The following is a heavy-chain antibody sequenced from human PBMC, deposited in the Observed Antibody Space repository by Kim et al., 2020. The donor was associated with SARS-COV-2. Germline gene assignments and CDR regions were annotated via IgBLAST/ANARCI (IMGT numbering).Heavy chain of an antibody. Sequence: ASVKVSCKASGYTFTSYAMHWVRQAPGQRLEWMGWINAGNGNTKYSQKFQGRVTITRDTSASTAYMELSSLRSEDTAVYYCARDSYSSSWGHYYYYGMDVWGQGTTVTVSS. J-gene: IGHJ6*02. CDR2: INAGNGNT. V-gene: IGHV1-3*01. CDR3: ARDSYSSSWGHYYYYGMDV. CDR1: GYTFTSYA. D-gene: IGHD6-13*01.